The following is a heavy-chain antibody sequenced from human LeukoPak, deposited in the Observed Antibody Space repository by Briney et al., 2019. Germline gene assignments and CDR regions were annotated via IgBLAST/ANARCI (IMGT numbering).Heavy chain of an antibody. J-gene: IGHJ5*01. V-gene: IGHV1-2*02. Sequence: VASVKVSFKASGYTFTAHYMHWVRQAPGEGLDWMGWINTNSGATSYTQKFQGRVSMTRDTSIATAYMDLTSLTSDDTAVYYCARGTGTSWFDSWGQGTLVTVSS. CDR1: GYTFTAHY. D-gene: IGHD1-7*01. CDR2: INTNSGAT. CDR3: ARGTGTSWFDS.